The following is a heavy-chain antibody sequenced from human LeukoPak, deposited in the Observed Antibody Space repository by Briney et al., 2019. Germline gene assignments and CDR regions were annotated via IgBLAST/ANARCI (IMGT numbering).Heavy chain of an antibody. CDR3: GRSGDFWSGSGVAY. CDR2: ISGSGGST. D-gene: IGHD3-3*01. Sequence: PGGSLRLSCAASGITFSSYAMSWVRQAPGKGLEWVSAISGSGGSTYYADSVKGRFTISRDNSKNTLFLQMNSLRAEDTAVYYCGRSGDFWSGSGVAYWGQGTLVTVSS. J-gene: IGHJ4*02. CDR1: GITFSSYA. V-gene: IGHV3-23*01.